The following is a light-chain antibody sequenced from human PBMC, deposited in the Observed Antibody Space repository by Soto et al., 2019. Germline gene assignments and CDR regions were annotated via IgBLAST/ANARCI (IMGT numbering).Light chain of an antibody. CDR1: SSDVGGYNY. J-gene: IGLJ3*02. V-gene: IGLV2-14*01. CDR3: QSSDMHLSGSGV. CDR2: ASS. Sequence: QSALTQPASVSGSPGQSITISCTGTSSDVGGYNYVSWYQHHPGKAPRLMIYASSNRPSGVSHRFSGSKSGTSASLAITGLQPEDEAVYYCQSSDMHLSGSGVFGGGTKLTVL.